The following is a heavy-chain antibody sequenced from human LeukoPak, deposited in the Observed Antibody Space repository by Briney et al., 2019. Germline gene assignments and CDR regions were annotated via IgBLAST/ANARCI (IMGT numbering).Heavy chain of an antibody. CDR1: GYTFTSYG. CDR3: ARERGWGGIPLYYYYYMDV. J-gene: IGHJ6*03. V-gene: IGHV1-18*01. CDR2: ISAYNGNT. Sequence: ASVKVSCKASGYTFTSYGISWVRQAPGQGLEWMGWISAYNGNTNYAQKLQGRVTMTTDTSTSTAYMELRSLRSDDTAVYYCARERGWGGIPLYYYYYMDVWGKGTTVTVSS. D-gene: IGHD2-21*01.